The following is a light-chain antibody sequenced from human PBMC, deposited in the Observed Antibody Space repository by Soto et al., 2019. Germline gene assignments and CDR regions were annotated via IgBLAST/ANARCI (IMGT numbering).Light chain of an antibody. CDR3: AAWDDSLSGTV. CDR1: RSNIGTNY. Sequence: QSVLTQPPSASGTPGQRVTISCSGSRSNIGTNYVYWYQQLPGTAPKLVIYSTNKRPSGVPDRISGSKSGTSASLAISGLRSDDEATYYCAAWDDSLSGTVFGGGTKLTVL. J-gene: IGLJ2*01. V-gene: IGLV1-47*02. CDR2: STN.